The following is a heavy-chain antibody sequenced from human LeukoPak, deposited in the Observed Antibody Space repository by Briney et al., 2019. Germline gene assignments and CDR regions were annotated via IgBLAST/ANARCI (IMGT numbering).Heavy chain of an antibody. CDR1: GFTFTSYA. V-gene: IGHV3-23*01. D-gene: IGHD1-26*01. CDR3: AKAVGHYLGG. CDR2: ISGSVVST. Sequence: PGGSLRLTCAASGFTFTSYAMTWVRQAPGKGLEWVSGISGSVVSTYYADSVKGRFTISRDNSKNMLYLQMNSLRAEDTAVYYCAKAVGHYLGGWGQGTLVTVSS. J-gene: IGHJ4*02.